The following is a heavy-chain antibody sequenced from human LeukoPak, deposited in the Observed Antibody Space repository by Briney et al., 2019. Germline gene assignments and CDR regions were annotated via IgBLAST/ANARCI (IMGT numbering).Heavy chain of an antibody. D-gene: IGHD3-10*01. J-gene: IGHJ6*03. V-gene: IGHV1-8*02. CDR1: GGTFSSYA. CDR2: MNPNSGNT. CDR3: ARDPYYYGSGSYYKGNYYYYIDV. Sequence: ASVKVSCKASGGTFSSYAISWVRQATGQGLEWMGWMNPNSGNTGYAQKFQGRVTMTRNTSISTAYMELSSLRSEDTAVYYCARDPYYYGSGSYYKGNYYYYIDVWGKGTTVTISS.